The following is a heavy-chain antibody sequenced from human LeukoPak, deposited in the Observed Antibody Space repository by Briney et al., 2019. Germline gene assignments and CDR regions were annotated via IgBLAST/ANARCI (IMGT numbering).Heavy chain of an antibody. CDR1: GYTFTSYD. Sequence: ASVKDSCKASGYTFTSYDINWVRQATGQGLEWMGWMNPNSGNTGYAQKFQGRVTMTRNTSISTAYMELSSLRSEDTAVYYCAKDGLLWFGELCMNWGQGTLVTVSS. CDR3: AKDGLLWFGELCMN. J-gene: IGHJ4*02. V-gene: IGHV1-8*01. D-gene: IGHD3-10*01. CDR2: MNPNSGNT.